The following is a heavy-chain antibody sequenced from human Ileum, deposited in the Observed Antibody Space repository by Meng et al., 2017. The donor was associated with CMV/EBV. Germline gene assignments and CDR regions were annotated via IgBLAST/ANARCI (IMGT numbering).Heavy chain of an antibody. J-gene: IGHJ4*02. CDR2: ITYGGGDT. CDR1: GFTFSAHS. Sequence: GESLKISCAASGFTFSAHSMTWVRLPPGKGLEWISSITYGGGDTHYADSVKGRFTVSRDDSKNTVYLQMSSLRAEDTAIYYCGRTPIYSAGVGDHWGQGTLVTVSS. V-gene: IGHV3-23*01. D-gene: IGHD4-11*01. CDR3: GRTPIYSAGVGDH.